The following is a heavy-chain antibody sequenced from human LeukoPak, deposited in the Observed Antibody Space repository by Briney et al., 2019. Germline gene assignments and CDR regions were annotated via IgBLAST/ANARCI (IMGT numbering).Heavy chain of an antibody. CDR1: GFTFSSYA. Sequence: PGGSLRLSCAASGFTFSSYAMSWVRRAPGKGLEWVSAISGSGGSTYYADSVKGRFTISRDNSKNTLYLQMNSLRAEDTAVYYCAKVPHSMLGMNPWGQGTLVTVSS. D-gene: IGHD2-8*01. CDR2: ISGSGGST. CDR3: AKVPHSMLGMNP. J-gene: IGHJ5*02. V-gene: IGHV3-23*01.